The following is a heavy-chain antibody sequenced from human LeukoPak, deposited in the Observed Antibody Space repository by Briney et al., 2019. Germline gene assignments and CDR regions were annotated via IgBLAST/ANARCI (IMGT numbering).Heavy chain of an antibody. V-gene: IGHV3-48*03. CDR3: ARGGSLGY. CDR1: GFTFSSYE. CDR2: ISSSGSAI. J-gene: IGHJ4*02. D-gene: IGHD6-19*01. Sequence: GGSLRLSCAASGFTFSSYEMNWVRQAPGKGLEWVSKISSSGSAIYYADSVKGRFTISRDNAKSTLYLQMNSLRVEDTAVYYCARGGSLGYWGQGTLVTISS.